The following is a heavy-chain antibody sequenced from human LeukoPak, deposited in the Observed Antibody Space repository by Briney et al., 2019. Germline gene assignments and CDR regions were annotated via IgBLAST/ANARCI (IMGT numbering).Heavy chain of an antibody. CDR2: ISWNSADI. CDR3: VKEPTERYYFDF. Sequence: PAGGSLRLSCAASGFAFDEYAMHWVRQVPGKGLEWLVGISWNSADITYADSVKGRFTVSRDNARNSLYLQMDSLRREDSALYYCVKEPTERYYFDFWGQGTPVSVSS. CDR1: GFAFDEYA. D-gene: IGHD5-24*01. J-gene: IGHJ4*02. V-gene: IGHV3-9*01.